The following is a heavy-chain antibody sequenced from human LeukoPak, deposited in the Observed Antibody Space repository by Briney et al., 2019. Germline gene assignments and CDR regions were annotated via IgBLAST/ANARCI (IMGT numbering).Heavy chain of an antibody. D-gene: IGHD2-2*01. CDR2: IIPIFGTA. V-gene: IGHV1-69*05. CDR3: ARGFGYYCSSTSCYSRYFQH. CDR1: GGTFSSYA. J-gene: IGHJ1*01. Sequence: SVKVSCKASGGTFSSYAISWVRQAPGQGLEWMGRIIPIFGTANYAQKFQGRVTMTRDTSISTAYMELSRLRSDDKAVYYCARGFGYYCSSTSCYSRYFQHWGQGTLVTVSS.